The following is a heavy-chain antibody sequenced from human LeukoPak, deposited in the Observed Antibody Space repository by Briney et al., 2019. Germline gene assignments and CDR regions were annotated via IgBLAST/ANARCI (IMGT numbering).Heavy chain of an antibody. J-gene: IGHJ4*02. CDR2: IRSKAYGGTT. Sequence: GGSLRLSCTASGFTFGDYAMSWVRQAPGKGLEWVGFIRSKAYGGTTEYAASVKGRLTIPRDDSKSIAYLQMNSLKTEDTAVYYCTRAKVDYYGSGSYFDYWGQGTLVTVSS. CDR3: TRAKVDYYGSGSYFDY. CDR1: GFTFGDYA. D-gene: IGHD3-10*01. V-gene: IGHV3-49*04.